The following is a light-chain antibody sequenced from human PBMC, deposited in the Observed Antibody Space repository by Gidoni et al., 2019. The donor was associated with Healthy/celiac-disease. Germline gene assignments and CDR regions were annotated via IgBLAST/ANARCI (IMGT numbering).Light chain of an antibody. V-gene: IGLV1-40*01. CDR3: QSYDSSLSGSV. J-gene: IGLJ2*01. Sequence: QSVLTQPPSVSGAPGQRVTISCTGSSSNIGAGYDVPWYQQLPGTAPKLLIYGTSNRPSGVPDRFSGSKYGTSASLAITGLQAEDEADYYCQSYDSSLSGSVFGGGTKLTVL. CDR1: SSNIGAGYD. CDR2: GTS.